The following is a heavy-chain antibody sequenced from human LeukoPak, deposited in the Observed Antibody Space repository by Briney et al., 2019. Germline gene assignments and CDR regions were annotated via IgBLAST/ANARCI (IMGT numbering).Heavy chain of an antibody. CDR3: ARWRGLQSEFDC. Sequence: GGSLRLSRAASGFTFSSHSMGWVRQAPGKGLECVATIGLGGAQKDFVDSVKGRFTLSRDNAKNSLFPEMNRLRVEDTAVYYCARWRGLQSEFDCWGQGTLVTVSS. D-gene: IGHD5-24*01. V-gene: IGHV3-7*01. J-gene: IGHJ4*02. CDR1: GFTFSSHS. CDR2: IGLGGAQK.